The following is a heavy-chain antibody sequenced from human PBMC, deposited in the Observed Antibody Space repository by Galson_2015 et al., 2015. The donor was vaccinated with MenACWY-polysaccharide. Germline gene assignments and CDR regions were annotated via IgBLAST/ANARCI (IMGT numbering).Heavy chain of an antibody. CDR2: IGGSGTT. CDR3: AKANSGGICTSGWACWFDP. Sequence: SLRLSCAASGLTFTNYAMNWVRQAPGKGPEWVSSIGGSGTTYYADSVKGWFTISRDNSKNMVYLQMNSLRAEDTAIYYCAKANSGGICTSGWACWFDPWGQGSLVIVSS. CDR1: GLTFTNYA. V-gene: IGHV3-23*01. J-gene: IGHJ5*02. D-gene: IGHD2-15*01.